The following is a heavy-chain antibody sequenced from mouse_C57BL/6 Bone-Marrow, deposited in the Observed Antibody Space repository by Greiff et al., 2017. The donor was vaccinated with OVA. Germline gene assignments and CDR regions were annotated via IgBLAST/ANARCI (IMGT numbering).Heavy chain of an antibody. V-gene: IGHV1-5*01. D-gene: IGHD1-1*01. CDR3: THCYGSSYGLDY. J-gene: IGHJ3*01. Sequence: VTLKESGTVLARPGASVKMSCKTSGYTFTSYWMHWVKQRPGQGLEWIGAIYPGNSDTSYNQKFTGKAKLTAVTSASTAYMELSSLTNEDSAVYDCTHCYGSSYGLDYWGQGTLVTVSA. CDR2: IYPGNSDT. CDR1: GYTFTSYW.